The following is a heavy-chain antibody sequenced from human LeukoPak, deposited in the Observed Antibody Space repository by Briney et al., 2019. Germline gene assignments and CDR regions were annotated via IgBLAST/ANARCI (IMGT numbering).Heavy chain of an antibody. D-gene: IGHD1-1*01. V-gene: IGHV3-9*01. J-gene: IGHJ4*02. CDR1: GFTFDDYA. CDR2: ISWNSGSI. Sequence: PGGSLRLSCAASGFTFDDYAMHWVRQAPGKGLEGVSGISWNSGSIGYADSVKGRFTISRDNAKNSLYLQMNSLRAEDTALYYCAKGSAPREKGQLELPNWGQGTLVTVSS. CDR3: AKGSAPREKGQLELPN.